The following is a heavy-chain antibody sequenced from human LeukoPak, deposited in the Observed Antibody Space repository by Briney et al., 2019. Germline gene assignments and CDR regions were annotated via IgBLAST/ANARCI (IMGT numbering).Heavy chain of an antibody. D-gene: IGHD2-2*01. CDR1: GFTFSSYS. J-gene: IGHJ4*02. CDR2: IIGGAGST. CDR3: AHGAMYQLDY. V-gene: IGHV3-23*01. Sequence: GGSLRLSCAASGFTFSSYSMSWVRQAPGKGLEWVSGIIGGAGSTYYADSVKGRFTISGDNSKNTLFLQMNSLRAEDTAVYYCAHGAMYQLDYWGQGTLVTVSS.